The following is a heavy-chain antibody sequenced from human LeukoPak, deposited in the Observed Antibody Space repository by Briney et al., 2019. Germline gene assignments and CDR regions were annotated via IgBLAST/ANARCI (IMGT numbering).Heavy chain of an antibody. J-gene: IGHJ5*02. CDR2: IYTTGST. CDR3: ARSMITFGGVIDHWFDP. CDR1: GVSVSSYY. Sequence: SETLSLTCTVSGVSGVSVSSYYWSWIRQPAGKGLEWIGRIYTTGSTSYNPSLKSRVTISVDTSKNQISLKLSSVTAADTAVYYCARSMITFGGVIDHWFDPWGQGTLVTVSS. D-gene: IGHD3-16*02. V-gene: IGHV4-4*07.